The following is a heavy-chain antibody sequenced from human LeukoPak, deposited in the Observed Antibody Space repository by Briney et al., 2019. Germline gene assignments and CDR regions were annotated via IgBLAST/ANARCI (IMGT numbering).Heavy chain of an antibody. V-gene: IGHV3-53*01. CDR2: IYSGGST. J-gene: IGHJ4*02. CDR1: GFTVSINY. D-gene: IGHD4-23*01. Sequence: PGGSLRLSCAASGFTVSINYMNWVRQAPGKGLEWVSVIYSGGSTYYADSVKGRFTISRDNSKNTLFLQMNSLRAEDTAEYYCARGDDYGGAWYYFDYWGQGTLVTVSS. CDR3: ARGDDYGGAWYYFDY.